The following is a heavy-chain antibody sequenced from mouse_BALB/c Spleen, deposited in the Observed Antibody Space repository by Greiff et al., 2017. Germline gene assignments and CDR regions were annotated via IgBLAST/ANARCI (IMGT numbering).Heavy chain of an antibody. V-gene: IGHV1-7*01. Sequence: QVHVKQSGAELAKPGASVKMSCKASGYTFTSYWMHWVKQRPGQGLEWIGYINPSTGYTEYNQKFKDKATLTADKSSSTAYMQLSSLTSEDSAVYYCARSYYDVGFAYWGQGTLVTVSA. CDR1: GYTFTSYW. D-gene: IGHD1-1*01. CDR3: ARSYYDVGFAY. J-gene: IGHJ3*01. CDR2: INPSTGYT.